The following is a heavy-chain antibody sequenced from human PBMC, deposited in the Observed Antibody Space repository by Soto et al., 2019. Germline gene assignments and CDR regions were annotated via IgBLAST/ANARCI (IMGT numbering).Heavy chain of an antibody. J-gene: IGHJ4*02. CDR3: ARRYIVGVTGDY. V-gene: IGHV3-53*02. Sequence: EVQLVETGGGVIQPGGSLRLSCAVSGFSVSSNYMSWVRQAPGKGLEWVSLIYSGGTTSYADSVKGRFIISRDSSKNTLFLQMNSLRVEDTAVYYCARRYIVGVTGDYWGQGTLVTVSS. CDR1: GFSVSSNY. D-gene: IGHD1-26*01. CDR2: IYSGGTT.